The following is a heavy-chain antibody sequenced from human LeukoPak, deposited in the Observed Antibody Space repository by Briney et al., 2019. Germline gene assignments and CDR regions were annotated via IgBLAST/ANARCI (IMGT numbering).Heavy chain of an antibody. V-gene: IGHV1-69*04. CDR3: ARVPQGSSWPYYFDY. J-gene: IGHJ4*02. Sequence: SVKVSCKASGGTFSTYAISWVRQAPGQGLEWVGMIVPILGTANYAQNFQGRVTITADRSTTTAYMELSSLRSEDTAVYYCARVPQGSSWPYYFDYWGKGTLVTVSS. CDR1: GGTFSTYA. D-gene: IGHD6-13*01. CDR2: IVPILGTA.